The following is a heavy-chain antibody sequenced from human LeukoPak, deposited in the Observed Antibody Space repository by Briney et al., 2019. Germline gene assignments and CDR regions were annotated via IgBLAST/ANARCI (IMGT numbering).Heavy chain of an antibody. V-gene: IGHV3-66*02. Sequence: GGSLRLSCAASGFTVSSNYMSWVRQPPGKGLEWVSVIYSGGSTYYADSVKGRFTISRDNSKNTLYLQMNSLRAEDTAVYYCPRARYYRPFDYWGQGTLVTVSS. CDR2: IYSGGST. D-gene: IGHD3-22*01. J-gene: IGHJ4*02. CDR1: GFTVSSNY. CDR3: PRARYYRPFDY.